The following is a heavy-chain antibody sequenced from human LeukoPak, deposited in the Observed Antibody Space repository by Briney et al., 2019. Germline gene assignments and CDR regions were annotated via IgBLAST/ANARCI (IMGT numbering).Heavy chain of an antibody. Sequence: GASVKVSCKASGYTFTSYAISWVRQAPGQGLEWMGGIIPIFGTANYAQKFQGRVTITADESTSTAYMELSSLRSEDTAVYYCARGRVMFSYYYYMDVWGKGTTVTISS. CDR3: ARGRVMFSYYYYMDV. CDR2: IIPIFGTA. J-gene: IGHJ6*03. V-gene: IGHV1-69*13. CDR1: GYTFTSYA. D-gene: IGHD3-10*02.